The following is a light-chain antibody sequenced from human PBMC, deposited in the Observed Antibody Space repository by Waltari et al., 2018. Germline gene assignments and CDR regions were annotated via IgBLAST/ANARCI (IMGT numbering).Light chain of an antibody. Sequence: DFVMTQSPDSLAVSLGERATINCKSSQTLLYSATKKDYLAWDQLKRGQPPQLLITGASVRQSGVPDRFSGSGSGTDFTLTISSLQAEDVAVYYCQQYYGVPYTFGQGTKLEI. CDR3: QQYYGVPYT. V-gene: IGKV4-1*01. CDR1: QTLLYSATKKDY. J-gene: IGKJ2*01. CDR2: GAS.